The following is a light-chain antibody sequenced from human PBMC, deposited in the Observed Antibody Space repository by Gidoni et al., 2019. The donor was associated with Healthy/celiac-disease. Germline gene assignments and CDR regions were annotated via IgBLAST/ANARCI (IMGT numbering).Light chain of an antibody. CDR2: GAS. CDR1: QSVSSSY. CDR3: QQYGSSSWT. V-gene: IGKV3-20*01. Sequence: ELVLTQSPGTLSLSPGEVATLSCRASQSVSSSYLAWYQQTPRQAPRLLIYGASSRATGIPDMFSGSGSGTDFTLTISILEPEDFAVYYCQQYGSSSWTFGQGTQVEIK. J-gene: IGKJ1*01.